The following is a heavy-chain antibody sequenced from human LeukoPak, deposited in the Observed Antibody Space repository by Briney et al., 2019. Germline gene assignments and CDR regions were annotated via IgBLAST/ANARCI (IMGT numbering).Heavy chain of an antibody. V-gene: IGHV3-53*01. D-gene: IGHD4-23*01. J-gene: IGHJ6*02. CDR3: ARVLSAVVRWYYYYGMDV. Sequence: GGSLRLSCAASGFTVSSNYMSWVRQAPGKGLEWVSVIYSGGSTYYADSVKGRFTISRDNAKNSLYLQMNSLRAEDTAVYYCARVLSAVVRWYYYYGMDVWGQGTTVTVSS. CDR2: IYSGGST. CDR1: GFTVSSNY.